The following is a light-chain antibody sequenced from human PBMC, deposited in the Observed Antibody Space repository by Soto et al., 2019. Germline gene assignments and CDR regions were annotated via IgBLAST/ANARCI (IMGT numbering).Light chain of an antibody. CDR1: QYVSTN. Sequence: ETVMTQFPATLSVSPGERATLSCRASQYVSTNLAWYQQQPGQPPKLLIYDISNRATGIPARFSGSGSGTEFALTITSLQSEDFAVYYCQQYDTWPLTFGGGTKVEIK. J-gene: IGKJ4*01. CDR2: DIS. V-gene: IGKV3D-15*01. CDR3: QQYDTWPLT.